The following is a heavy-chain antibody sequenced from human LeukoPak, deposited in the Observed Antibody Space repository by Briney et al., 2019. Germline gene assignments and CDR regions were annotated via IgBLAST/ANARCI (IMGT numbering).Heavy chain of an antibody. Sequence: PSETLPLTCTVSGGSISSYYWSWIRQPPGKGLEWIGYIYYSGSTNYNPSLKSRVTISVDTSKNQFSLKLSSVTAADTAVYYCARDAVDTAMVTRGYYYMDVWGKGTTVTVSS. V-gene: IGHV4-59*01. CDR1: GGSISSYY. CDR3: ARDAVDTAMVTRGYYYMDV. CDR2: IYYSGST. D-gene: IGHD5-18*01. J-gene: IGHJ6*03.